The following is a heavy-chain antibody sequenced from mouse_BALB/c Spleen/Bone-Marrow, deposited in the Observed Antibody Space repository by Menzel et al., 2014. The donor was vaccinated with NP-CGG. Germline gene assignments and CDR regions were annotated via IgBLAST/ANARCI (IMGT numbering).Heavy chain of an antibody. J-gene: IGHJ3*01. CDR1: GFTFSSFG. D-gene: IGHD2-1*01. Sequence: EVQLQQSGGGLVQPGGSRKLSCAASGFTFSSFGMHWVRQAPEKGLEWVAYISSGSSTIYYADTVEGRFTISRDNPKNTLFLQMTSLRSEDTAMYYCARGGNFAWFAYWGQGTLVTVSA. CDR2: ISSGSSTI. CDR3: ARGGNFAWFAY. V-gene: IGHV5-17*02.